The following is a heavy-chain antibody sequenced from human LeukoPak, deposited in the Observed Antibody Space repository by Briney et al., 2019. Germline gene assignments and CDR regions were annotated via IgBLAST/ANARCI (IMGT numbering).Heavy chain of an antibody. CDR3: ARGGYYDSSGFDN. CDR1: GYTFTGYY. CDR2: INPNSGGT. J-gene: IGHJ4*02. V-gene: IGHV1-2*02. D-gene: IGHD3-22*01. Sequence: ASVKVSCKASGYTFTGYYLHWVRQAPGQGLEWMGCINPNSGGTKYVQKLQGRVTMTRDTSISTAYMELTGLGSDDTAVYYCARGGYYDSSGFDNWGQGTLVTVSS.